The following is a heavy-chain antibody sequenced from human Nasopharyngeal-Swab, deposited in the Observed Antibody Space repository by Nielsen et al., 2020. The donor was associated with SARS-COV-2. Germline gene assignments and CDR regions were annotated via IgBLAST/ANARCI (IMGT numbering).Heavy chain of an antibody. CDR1: GYTFTGYY. CDR3: ARDPTSVAGTGDYYYGFDV. V-gene: IGHV1-2*06. J-gene: IGHJ6*02. CDR2: INPNSGGT. D-gene: IGHD6-19*01. Sequence: ASVKVSCKASGYTFTGYYMHWVRQAPGQGLEWMGRINPNSGGTNYAQKFQGRVTMTRDTSISTAYMELSRLRSDDTAVYYCARDPTSVAGTGDYYYGFDVWGQGTPVTVSS.